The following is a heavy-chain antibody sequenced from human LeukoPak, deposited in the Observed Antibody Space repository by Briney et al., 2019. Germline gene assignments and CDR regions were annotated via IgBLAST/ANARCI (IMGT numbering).Heavy chain of an antibody. CDR2: IYYSGST. V-gene: IGHV4-30-4*01. D-gene: IGHD3-16*01. CDR1: GGSISSGDYY. CDR3: AREPYDYVWGSYIDY. J-gene: IGHJ4*02. Sequence: SETLSLTCTVSGGSISSGDYYWSWIRQPPGKGLEWIGYIYYSGSTYYNPSLKSRLTISLDTSKNQFSLKLSSVTAADTAVYYCAREPYDYVWGSYIDYWGQGTLVTVSS.